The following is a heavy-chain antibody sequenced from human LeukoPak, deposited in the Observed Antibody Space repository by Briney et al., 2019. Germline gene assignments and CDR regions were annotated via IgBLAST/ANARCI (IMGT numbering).Heavy chain of an antibody. J-gene: IGHJ6*03. D-gene: IGHD1-26*01. Sequence: GGSLRLSCAASGFTFDDYGMSWVRQAPGKGLEWVSGINWNGGSTGYADSVKGRFTTSRDNAKNSLHLQMNSLRAEDTAVYYCARDPYNGSYGDDYYYYMDVWGKGTTVTISS. CDR3: ARDPYNGSYGDDYYYYMDV. CDR2: INWNGGST. CDR1: GFTFDDYG. V-gene: IGHV3-20*04.